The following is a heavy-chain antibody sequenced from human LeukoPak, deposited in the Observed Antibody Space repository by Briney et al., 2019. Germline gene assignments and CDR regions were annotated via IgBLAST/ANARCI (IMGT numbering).Heavy chain of an antibody. D-gene: IGHD6-19*01. J-gene: IGHJ3*02. CDR3: AKDKGSSGWYSDAFDI. CDR2: ISGSGGST. Sequence: GGSLRLSCAASGFTFSSYAMSWVRQAPGKGLEWVSAISGSGGSTYYADSVKGRFTISRDNSKNTLYLQMNSLRAEDTAVYYCAKDKGSSGWYSDAFDIWGQGTMVTVSS. V-gene: IGHV3-23*01. CDR1: GFTFSSYA.